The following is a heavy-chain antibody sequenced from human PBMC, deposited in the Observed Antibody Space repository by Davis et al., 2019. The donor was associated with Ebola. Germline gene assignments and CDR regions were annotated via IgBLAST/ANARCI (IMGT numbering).Heavy chain of an antibody. J-gene: IGHJ6*02. Sequence: PGGSLRLSCAASGFTFSSYAMSCVRQAPGKGLEWVSAISGSGGSTYYADSVKGRFTISRDNSKNTLYLQMNSLRAEDTAVYYCARTIVVVPAAKPGMDVWGQGTTVTVSS. V-gene: IGHV3-23*01. CDR3: ARTIVVVPAAKPGMDV. CDR1: GFTFSSYA. D-gene: IGHD2-2*02. CDR2: ISGSGGST.